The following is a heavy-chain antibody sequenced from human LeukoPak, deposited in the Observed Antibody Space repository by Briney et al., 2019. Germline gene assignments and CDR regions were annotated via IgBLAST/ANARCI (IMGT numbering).Heavy chain of an antibody. D-gene: IGHD2/OR15-2a*01. CDR1: GFTFSSYY. V-gene: IGHV3-23*01. CDR3: AKDQFPYFPSSPDAFDI. CDR2: ISGSGGST. J-gene: IGHJ3*02. Sequence: GGSLRLSCAASGFTFSSYYMSWIRQAPGKGLEWVSDISGSGGSTYYADSVKGRFTISRDNSKNTLYLQMNSLRAEDTAVYYCAKDQFPYFPSSPDAFDIWGQGTMVTVSS.